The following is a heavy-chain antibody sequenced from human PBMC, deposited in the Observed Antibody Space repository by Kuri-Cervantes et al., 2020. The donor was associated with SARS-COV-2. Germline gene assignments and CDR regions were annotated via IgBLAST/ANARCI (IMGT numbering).Heavy chain of an antibody. Sequence: GGSLRLSCAGAGITFSSYVMSWVRQAPGKGLEWVSGINWNGGSTGYADSVKGRFTISRDNAKNSLYLQMDSLRAEDTAVYYCVREKGGWLQGDYWGQGTLVTVSS. CDR3: VREKGGWLQGDY. V-gene: IGHV3-20*04. CDR2: INWNGGST. D-gene: IGHD5-24*01. J-gene: IGHJ4*02. CDR1: GITFSSYV.